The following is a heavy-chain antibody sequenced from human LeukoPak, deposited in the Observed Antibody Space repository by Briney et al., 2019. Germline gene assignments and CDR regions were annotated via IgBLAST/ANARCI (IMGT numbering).Heavy chain of an antibody. CDR3: VGSYLGY. V-gene: IGHV3-15*01. CDR2: IKSTPNGGTT. J-gene: IGHJ4*02. D-gene: IGHD3-10*01. Sequence: PGGSLRLSCAASGFSFSRNDMSWVRRAPGKGLEWLALIKSTPNGGTTNYAAPVKDRFTISRDDSQNTVYLQMNRLTTEDTAVYYCVGSYLGYWGQGTLVTVSS. CDR1: GFSFSRND.